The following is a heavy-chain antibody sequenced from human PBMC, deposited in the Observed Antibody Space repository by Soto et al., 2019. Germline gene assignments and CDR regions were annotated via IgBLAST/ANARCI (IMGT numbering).Heavy chain of an antibody. Sequence: GGSLRLSCAASGFTFSSYAMSWVRQAPGKGLEWVSAISGSGGSTYYADSVKGRFTISRDNSKNTLYLQMNSLRAEDTAVYYCAKASPHCSSTSCYSRLDYWGQGTLVTVSS. J-gene: IGHJ4*02. V-gene: IGHV3-23*01. CDR3: AKASPHCSSTSCYSRLDY. CDR2: ISGSGGST. D-gene: IGHD2-2*02. CDR1: GFTFSSYA.